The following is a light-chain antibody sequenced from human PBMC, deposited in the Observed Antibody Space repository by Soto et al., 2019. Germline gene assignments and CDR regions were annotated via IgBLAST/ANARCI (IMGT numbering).Light chain of an antibody. V-gene: IGKV1-5*01. CDR1: QSVNKW. CDR3: QQYNSYSPT. CDR2: DAS. Sequence: DIQMTQSPSTLSASVGDRVSITCRASQSVNKWLAWFQQKPGKVPKLLIFDASTLQTGVPSRFGGSGSGTEFTLTISSLQPDDFATYYCQQYNSYSPTFGQGTKVDIK. J-gene: IGKJ1*01.